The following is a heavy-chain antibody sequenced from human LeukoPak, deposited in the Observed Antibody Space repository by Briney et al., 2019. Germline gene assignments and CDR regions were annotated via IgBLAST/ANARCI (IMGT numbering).Heavy chain of an antibody. D-gene: IGHD3-10*01. J-gene: IGHJ4*02. Sequence: PSETLSLTCSVSGDSFSSYYWNWIRQPAGKGLEWIGRIYASGYTEYNPSLQTRVTMSVDTSKNEFSLKVDTVTAADTAVYFCERNHIVTGTYFDSWGQGILVTVSA. CDR3: ERNHIVTGTYFDS. V-gene: IGHV4-4*07. CDR2: IYASGYT. CDR1: GDSFSSYY.